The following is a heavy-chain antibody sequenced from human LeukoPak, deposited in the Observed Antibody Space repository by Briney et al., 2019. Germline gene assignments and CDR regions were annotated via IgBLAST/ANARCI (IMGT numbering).Heavy chain of an antibody. V-gene: IGHV3-9*01. D-gene: IGHD3-9*01. CDR3: AKDRGYDILTGYFDY. CDR2: ISWNSGSI. CDR1: GFTFNDYA. Sequence: QPGGSLRLSCAASGFTFNDYAIHWVRQGPGKGLEWVSGISWNSGSIGYADSVKGRFTISRDNAKNSLYLQMNSLRAEDTAVYYCAKDRGYDILTGYFDYWGQGTLVTVSS. J-gene: IGHJ4*02.